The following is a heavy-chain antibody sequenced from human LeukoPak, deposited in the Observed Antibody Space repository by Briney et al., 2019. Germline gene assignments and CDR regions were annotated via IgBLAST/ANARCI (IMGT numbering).Heavy chain of an antibody. CDR2: ISYSGST. J-gene: IGHJ6*03. CDR1: GDSITTNSYY. V-gene: IGHV4-39*07. Sequence: PSETLSLTCTVSGDSITTNSYYWGWIRQPPGKGLDWIGTISYSGSTNYNPSLKSRVTISVDTSKNQFSLKLSSVIAADTAVYYCARTTEGYCSSASCFGFSYSYYMDVWGKGTTVTISS. CDR3: ARTTEGYCSSASCFGFSYSYYMDV. D-gene: IGHD2-2*01.